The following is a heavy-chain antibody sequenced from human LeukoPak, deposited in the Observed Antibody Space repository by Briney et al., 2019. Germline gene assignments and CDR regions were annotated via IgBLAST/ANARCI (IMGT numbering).Heavy chain of an antibody. Sequence: GGSLRLSCAASGFTFDDYGMSWVRQAPGKGLEWVSGINWNGGSTGYADSVKGRFTISRDNAKNSLYLQMNSLRAEDTALYYCARVIAAAGTGSNDYWGQGTLVTVSS. CDR3: ARVIAAAGTGSNDY. J-gene: IGHJ4*02. CDR1: GFTFDDYG. V-gene: IGHV3-20*04. D-gene: IGHD6-13*01. CDR2: INWNGGST.